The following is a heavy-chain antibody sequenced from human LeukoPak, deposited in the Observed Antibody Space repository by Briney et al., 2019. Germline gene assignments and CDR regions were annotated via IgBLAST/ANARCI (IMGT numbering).Heavy chain of an antibody. D-gene: IGHD3-22*01. Sequence: GGSLRLSCAASGFTFSSYGMIWVRQAPGKGLEWVSGLSGSGRATYYAHSVKGRFTISRDNAKNSLYLQVNSLRAEDTALYYCARNFGGGDSSGPYYWGQGTLVTVSS. CDR1: GFTFSSYG. J-gene: IGHJ4*02. V-gene: IGHV3-23*01. CDR2: LSGSGRAT. CDR3: ARNFGGGDSSGPYY.